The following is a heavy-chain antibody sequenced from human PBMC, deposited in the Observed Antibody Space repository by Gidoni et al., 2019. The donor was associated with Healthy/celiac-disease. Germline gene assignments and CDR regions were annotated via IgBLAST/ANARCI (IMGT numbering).Heavy chain of an antibody. V-gene: IGHV3-48*01. Sequence: EVQLVESGGGLVQPGGSLRLSCAASGFTFSSYSMNWVRQAPGKGLEWVSYISSSSSTIYYADSVKGRFTISRDNAKNSLYLQMNSLRAEDTAVYYCARGKLEWLLVHYGMDVWGQGTTVTVSS. CDR1: GFTFSSYS. J-gene: IGHJ6*02. D-gene: IGHD3-3*01. CDR3: ARGKLEWLLVHYGMDV. CDR2: ISSSSSTI.